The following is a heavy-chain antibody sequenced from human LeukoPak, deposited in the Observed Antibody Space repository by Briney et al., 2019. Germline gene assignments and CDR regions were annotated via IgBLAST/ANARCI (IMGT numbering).Heavy chain of an antibody. CDR2: IYYSGST. J-gene: IGHJ4*02. D-gene: IGHD3-22*01. V-gene: IGHV4-39*07. Sequence: SETLSLTCTVSGGSIRSSGYYWGWIRQPPGKGLEWIGGIYYSGSTYYNPSLKSRVTISVDTSKNQFSLQLSSVTVADTAVYYCARFQMWYDSSGYVDYWGQGTLVTVSS. CDR3: ARFQMWYDSSGYVDY. CDR1: GGSIRSSGYY.